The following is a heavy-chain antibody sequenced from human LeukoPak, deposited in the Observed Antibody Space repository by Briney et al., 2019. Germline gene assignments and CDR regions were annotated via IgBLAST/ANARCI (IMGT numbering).Heavy chain of an antibody. J-gene: IGHJ4*02. D-gene: IGHD3-16*02. V-gene: IGHV3-30*02. CDR1: GFIFSSYG. CDR2: IRYDGSNK. Sequence: GVSLRLSCAASGFIFSSYGMHWVRQAPGKGLEWVTFIRYDGSNKYYADSVNGRFTTSRDNSKNTLYLQMNSLRAEDTAVYYCAKDSNYDYVWGSYRHNWGQGTLVTVSS. CDR3: AKDSNYDYVWGSYRHN.